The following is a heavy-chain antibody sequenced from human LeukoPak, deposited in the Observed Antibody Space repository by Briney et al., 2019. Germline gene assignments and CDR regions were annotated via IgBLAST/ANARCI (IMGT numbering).Heavy chain of an antibody. D-gene: IGHD4-17*01. Sequence: GGSLRLSCAVSGLPFSNHWMTWLRQAPGKGLERVANINQDGSEKYYVDSVKGRFSISRDNAKSSLYLQMNSLRVEDTAMYFCAREGYGDYHIWGQGTIVTVSS. CDR3: AREGYGDYHI. CDR2: INQDGSEK. J-gene: IGHJ3*02. V-gene: IGHV3-7*01. CDR1: GLPFSNHW.